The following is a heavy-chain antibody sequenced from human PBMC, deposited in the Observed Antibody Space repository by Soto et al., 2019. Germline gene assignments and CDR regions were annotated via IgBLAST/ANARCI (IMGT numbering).Heavy chain of an antibody. V-gene: IGHV1-69*01. CDR2: IIPIFGTA. J-gene: IGHJ4*02. Sequence: QVQLVQSGAEVKKPGSSVKVSCKASGGTFSSYAISWVRQAPGQGLEWMGGIIPIFGTANYAQKFQGRVTITADESTCRAYVGLSSLKSEDTAVFYFAGGGGSSGQEEIFDYWGQGNLVTVSS. CDR1: GGTFSSYA. D-gene: IGHD3-22*01. CDR3: AGGGGSSGQEEIFDY.